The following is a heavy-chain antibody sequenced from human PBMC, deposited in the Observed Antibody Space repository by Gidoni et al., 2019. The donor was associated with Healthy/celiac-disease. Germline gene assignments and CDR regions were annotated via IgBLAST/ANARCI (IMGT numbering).Heavy chain of an antibody. Sequence: EVQLLESGGGLVQPGGSLRLSCAASGFTFSSYAMGWVRQGQGKGLEWVSAISGRGGRTYYADSVKGRFTISRDNSKNTLYLQMNSLRAEDTAVYYCAKLSRRFDAFDIWGQGTMVTVSS. D-gene: IGHD3-3*01. CDR2: ISGRGGRT. CDR1: GFTFSSYA. CDR3: AKLSRRFDAFDI. J-gene: IGHJ3*02. V-gene: IGHV3-23*01.